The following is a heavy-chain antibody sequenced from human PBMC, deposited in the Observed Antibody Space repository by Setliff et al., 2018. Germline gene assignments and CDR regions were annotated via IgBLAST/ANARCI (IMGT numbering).Heavy chain of an antibody. CDR2: INPNSGGT. V-gene: IGHV1-2*02. J-gene: IGHJ4*02. Sequence: ASVKVSCKASGYTFTGYFMHWVRQVPEQGLEWMGWINPNSGGTKYAQKFQARVTMTRDTSISTVYMELSSLRSDDTAVYYCARGLYDWFGCMDFWGLGTLVTVSS. D-gene: IGHD3-9*01. CDR3: ARGLYDWFGCMDF. CDR1: GYTFTGYF.